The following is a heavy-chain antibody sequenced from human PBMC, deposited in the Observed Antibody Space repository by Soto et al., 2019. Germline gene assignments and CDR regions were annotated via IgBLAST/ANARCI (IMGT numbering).Heavy chain of an antibody. CDR2: ISGSGDGT. Sequence: HPGSSLRLSCGASGFTVGTHAMIWVRQAPGKALEWVSSISGSGDGTHYGDSVKGRFTISRDSSSSTLYLQMDNLRGEDTAVYFCTRSRTRTLMVYRFGGLVGWGQGPTVPV. D-gene: IGHD2-8*01. CDR1: GFTVGTHA. V-gene: IGHV3-23*01. CDR3: TRSRTRTLMVYRFGGLVG. J-gene: IGHJ6*01.